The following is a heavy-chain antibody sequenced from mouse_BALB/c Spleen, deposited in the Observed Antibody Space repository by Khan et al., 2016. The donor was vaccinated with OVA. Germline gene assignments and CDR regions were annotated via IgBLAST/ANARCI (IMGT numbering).Heavy chain of an antibody. CDR3: TRLAYYYDSEVFAY. Sequence: VQLKESGGDLVKPGGSLKLSCAASGFTFSTYGMSWVRQAPDKRLEWVATVSTGGSYTYYPDSVKGRFTISRDNAKNTLYLQMSGLRSEDTAMFYCTRLAYYYDSEVFAYWGQGTLVTVSA. CDR2: VSTGGSYT. CDR1: GFTFSTYG. V-gene: IGHV5-6*01. D-gene: IGHD1-1*01. J-gene: IGHJ3*01.